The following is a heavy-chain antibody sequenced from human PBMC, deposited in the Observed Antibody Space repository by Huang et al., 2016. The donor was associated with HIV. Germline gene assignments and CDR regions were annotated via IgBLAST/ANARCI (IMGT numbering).Heavy chain of an antibody. D-gene: IGHD3-10*01. CDR3: ARLIGSPSFYYGLDV. Sequence: EVQLVQSGAEVKKPGESLKISCKGSGYRFRSNWIGWVRQMPGKDLEWMVSIYPGDSDTRYSPSFQGQVTISADKSINTAYLQWSSLKASDTAMYYCARLIGSPSFYYGLDVWGQGTTVTVSS. CDR1: GYRFRSNW. CDR2: IYPGDSDT. V-gene: IGHV5-51*01. J-gene: IGHJ6*02.